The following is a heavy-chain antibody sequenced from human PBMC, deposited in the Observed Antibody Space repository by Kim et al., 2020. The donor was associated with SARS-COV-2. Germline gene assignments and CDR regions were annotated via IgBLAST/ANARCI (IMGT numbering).Heavy chain of an antibody. CDR2: ISFDGRNK. V-gene: IGHV3-30-3*01. CDR1: GLSFDSSA. Sequence: GGSLRLSCAASGLSFDSSAMNSVRQAPGKGLEWVAVISFDGRNKDYADSVKGRFTISRDNSKSTLHLQMNSLRVEDTAVYYCARGNYYESVSLSDYYNGMDVWGQGTTVTVSS. CDR3: ARGNYYESVSLSDYYNGMDV. D-gene: IGHD3-10*01. J-gene: IGHJ6*02.